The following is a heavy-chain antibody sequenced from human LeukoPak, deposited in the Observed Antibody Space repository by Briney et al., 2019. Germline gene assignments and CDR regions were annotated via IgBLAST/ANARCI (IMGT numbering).Heavy chain of an antibody. CDR2: ISYDGSNK. J-gene: IGHJ3*02. D-gene: IGHD6-13*01. CDR1: GFTFSSYA. Sequence: GRSLRLSCAASGFTFSSYAMHWVRQAPGKGLEWVAVISYDGSNKYYADSVKGRFTISRDNSKNTLYLQMNSLRAEDTAVYYCASSRKTDAFDIWGQGTMVTVSS. V-gene: IGHV3-30-3*01. CDR3: ASSRKTDAFDI.